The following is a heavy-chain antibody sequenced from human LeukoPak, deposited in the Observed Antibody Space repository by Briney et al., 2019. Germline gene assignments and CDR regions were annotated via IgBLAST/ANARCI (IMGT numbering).Heavy chain of an antibody. V-gene: IGHV4-59*12. CDR1: GGSINSYY. CDR3: ARARGGSSWSGDFQH. Sequence: SETLSLTRTVSGGSINSYYWSWIRQSPGKGLEWIGSIYYSGSTNYNPSLESRVTISVDTSKNQFSLKVSSVTAADTAVYYCARARGGSSWSGDFQHWGQGTLVTISS. D-gene: IGHD2-15*01. CDR2: IYYSGST. J-gene: IGHJ1*01.